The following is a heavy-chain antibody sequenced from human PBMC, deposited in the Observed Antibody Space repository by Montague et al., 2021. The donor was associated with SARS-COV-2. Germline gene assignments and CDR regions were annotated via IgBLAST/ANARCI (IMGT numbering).Heavy chain of an antibody. CDR1: GGSITNNIDY. D-gene: IGHD3-22*01. J-gene: IGHJ3*01. V-gene: IGHV4-39*02. Sequence: SETLSLTCTVSGGSITNNIDYWAWIRQPPGKGLEWIGSIYYTGNTYYNPSLKSRVTISVVTSKNHFTLKLSSVTAAETAVYYCARLKRYFDSSGSPSAFDLWGQGTEVTVSS. CDR3: ARLKRYFDSSGSPSAFDL. CDR2: IYYTGNT.